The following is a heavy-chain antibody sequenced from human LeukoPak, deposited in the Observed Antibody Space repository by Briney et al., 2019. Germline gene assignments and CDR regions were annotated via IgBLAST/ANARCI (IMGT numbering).Heavy chain of an antibody. CDR2: IYHSGST. CDR1: GYSISSGYY. V-gene: IGHV4-38-2*02. J-gene: IGHJ4*02. CDR3: ARDRGQWLAIYYFDY. Sequence: PSETLSLTCAVSGYSISSGYYWGWFRQPPGKGLEWIGSIYHSGSTYYNPSLKSRVTISVDTSKNQFSLKLSSVTAADTAVYYCARDRGQWLAIYYFDYWGQGTLVTVSS. D-gene: IGHD6-19*01.